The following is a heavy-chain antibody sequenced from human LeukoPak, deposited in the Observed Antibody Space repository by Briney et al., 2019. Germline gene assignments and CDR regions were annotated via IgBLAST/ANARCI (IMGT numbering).Heavy chain of an antibody. J-gene: IGHJ4*02. CDR2: IYHSGST. V-gene: IGHV4-30-2*01. CDR3: ASTPTYYYDSSGYVYFDY. D-gene: IGHD3-22*01. CDR1: GGSISSGGYS. Sequence: PSETLSLTCAVSGGSISSGGYSWSWIRQPPGKGLEWIGYIYHSGSTYYNPSPKSRVTISVDRSKNQFSLKLSSVTAADTAVCYCASTPTYYYDSSGYVYFDYWGQGTLVTVSS.